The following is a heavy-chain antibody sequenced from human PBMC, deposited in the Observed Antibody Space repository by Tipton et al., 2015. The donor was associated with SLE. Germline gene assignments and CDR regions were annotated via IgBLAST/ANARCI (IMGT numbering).Heavy chain of an antibody. CDR2: ISGSGLTT. V-gene: IGHV3-23*01. D-gene: IGHD1-26*01. CDR3: ARDLVGALYYFDY. CDR1: GSTFSSDW. J-gene: IGHJ4*02. Sequence: SLRLSCAASGSTFSSDWMHWVRQAPGKGLVWVSAISGSGLTTYYADSVKGRFTISRDSSKNTLYLQMNSLRAEDTAVYYCARDLVGALYYFDYWGQGTLVTVSS.